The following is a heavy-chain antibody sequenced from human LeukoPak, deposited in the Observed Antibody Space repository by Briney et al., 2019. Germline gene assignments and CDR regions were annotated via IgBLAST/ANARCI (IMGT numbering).Heavy chain of an antibody. D-gene: IGHD5-12*01. CDR2: ISGGSSYI. CDR3: ARGGRLLDY. J-gene: IGHJ4*02. V-gene: IGHV3-21*01. CDR1: AFTFSGYS. Sequence: PGRSLRLSCAASAFTFSGYSMNWVRQAPGKGLEWVSSISGGSSYIYYADSLKGRFTISRDNAKNSLYLQMNSLRAEDTAVYYCARGGRLLDYWGQGTLVTVSS.